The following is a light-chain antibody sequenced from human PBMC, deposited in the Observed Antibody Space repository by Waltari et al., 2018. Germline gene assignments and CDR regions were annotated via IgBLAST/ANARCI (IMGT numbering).Light chain of an antibody. V-gene: IGLV1-47*01. Sequence: QSVLTQPPSASGTPGHRVTLSCSGSSSNIGPYYVYWYQLLPGTAPKLLIYKNGQRPSGVPDRFSASKSGTSASLAISGLRSEDEADYYCAAWDDSLSGVIFGGGTKLTVL. CDR3: AAWDDSLSGVI. CDR2: KNG. J-gene: IGLJ2*01. CDR1: SSNIGPYY.